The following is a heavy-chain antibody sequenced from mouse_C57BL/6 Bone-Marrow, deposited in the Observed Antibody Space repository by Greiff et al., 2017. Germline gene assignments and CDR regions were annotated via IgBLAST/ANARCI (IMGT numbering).Heavy chain of an antibody. CDR2: IRSKSHNYAT. J-gene: IGHJ1*03. Sequence: EVQLVESGGGLVQPKGSLKLSCAASGFSFNTYAMNWVRQAPGKGLEWVARIRSKSHNYATYYADSVKDRLTISRDDSESMLYLQMNNLKSEDTAMYYCVRGDWDEYFDVWGTGTTVTVSS. D-gene: IGHD4-1*01. CDR3: VRGDWDEYFDV. V-gene: IGHV10-1*01. CDR1: GFSFNTYA.